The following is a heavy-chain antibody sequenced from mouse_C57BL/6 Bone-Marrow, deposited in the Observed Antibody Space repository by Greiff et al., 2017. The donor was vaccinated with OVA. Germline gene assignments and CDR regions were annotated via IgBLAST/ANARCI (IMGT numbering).Heavy chain of an antibody. J-gene: IGHJ3*01. CDR3: ARLYDYGGFAY. CDR2: IYPGSGST. Sequence: VQLQQSGAELARPGASVKLSCKASGYTFTSYWITWVKQRPGQGLEWIGDIYPGSGSTNYNEKFKSKATLTVDTSSSTAYMQLSSLTSEDSAVYYCARLYDYGGFAYWGQGTLVTVSA. CDR1: GYTFTSYW. D-gene: IGHD2-4*01. V-gene: IGHV1-55*01.